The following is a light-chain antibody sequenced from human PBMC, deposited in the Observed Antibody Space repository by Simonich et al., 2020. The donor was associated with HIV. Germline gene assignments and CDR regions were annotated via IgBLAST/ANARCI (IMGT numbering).Light chain of an antibody. V-gene: IGLV2-14*01. CDR1: TSDVGAFKF. J-gene: IGLJ3*02. Sequence: QSALTQPASVSGSPGQSITISCTGATSDVGAFKFVSWYRQHPGKAPKLMIIDVSKRPSGVSSRLSVSKSGNTASLTISGLQAEDEADYYCSSYTNNITWVFGGGTKLTVL. CDR3: SSYTNNITWV. CDR2: DVS.